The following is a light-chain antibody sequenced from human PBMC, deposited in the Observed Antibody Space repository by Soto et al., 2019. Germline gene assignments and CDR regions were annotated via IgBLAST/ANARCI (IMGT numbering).Light chain of an antibody. V-gene: IGKV3-15*01. J-gene: IGKJ5*01. CDR2: GAY. Sequence: EIVMTQSPPTLSVSPGERATLSCRTSQSLRSDLAWYQQKPGQAPRLLIYGAYTRATDVQARFSGSGSGTEFTLTIGSLQSEDSAVYYCKQYDNWPPTFGQGTRLEIK. CDR1: QSLRSD. CDR3: KQYDNWPPT.